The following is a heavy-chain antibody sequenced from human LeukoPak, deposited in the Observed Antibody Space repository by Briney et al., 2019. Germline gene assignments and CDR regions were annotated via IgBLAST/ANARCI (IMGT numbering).Heavy chain of an antibody. D-gene: IGHD3-16*01. Sequence: SETLSLTCTVSGGSISSGSYYWGWIRQPPGKGLEWIGSIYYSGSTYYNPSLKSRVTISVDTSKNQFSLKLSSVTAADTAVYYCARGNYEYVWGGIDDWGQGTLVTVSS. V-gene: IGHV4-39*01. J-gene: IGHJ4*02. CDR2: IYYSGST. CDR1: GGSISSGSYY. CDR3: ARGNYEYVWGGIDD.